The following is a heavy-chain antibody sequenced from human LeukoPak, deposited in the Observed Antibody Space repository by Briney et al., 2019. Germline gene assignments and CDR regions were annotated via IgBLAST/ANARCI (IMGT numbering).Heavy chain of an antibody. Sequence: GESLKISCKGSGYSFTSYWIGWVRQMPGKGLEWMGIIYPGDSDTRYSPSFQGQVTISADKSNSTASLQWSSLKASDTAMYYCGVGSGLYYCYMDVWGKGTTVTVSS. CDR2: IYPGDSDT. CDR3: GVGSGLYYCYMDV. J-gene: IGHJ6*03. CDR1: GYSFTSYW. D-gene: IGHD2-15*01. V-gene: IGHV5-51*01.